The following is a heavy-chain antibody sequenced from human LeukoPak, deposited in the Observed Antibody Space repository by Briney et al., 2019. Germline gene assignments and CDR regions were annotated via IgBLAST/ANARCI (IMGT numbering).Heavy chain of an antibody. J-gene: IGHJ6*02. D-gene: IGHD6-13*01. CDR1: GFTLRSYA. V-gene: IGHV3-23*01. CDR2: ITDTDSGT. Sequence: GGSLRLSCAASGFTLRSYAMSWVHQAPGKGLEWVSAITDTDSGTYYADSVKGRFTISRDNSKNTLYLQMNSLRAEDTAVYYCAKAYGYSSRWTSSCYFYGLDVWGQGTTVTVSS. CDR3: AKAYGYSSRWTSSCYFYGLDV.